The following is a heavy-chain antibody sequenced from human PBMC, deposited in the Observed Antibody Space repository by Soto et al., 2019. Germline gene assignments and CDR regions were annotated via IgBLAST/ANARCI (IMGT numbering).Heavy chain of an antibody. D-gene: IGHD2-21*02. CDR2: VYHTGDT. J-gene: IGHJ5*02. Sequence: SETLSLACEHSGGTVASSHWWRWVRQSRGRGLEWIGNVYHTGDTNFNPSLQSRVTFSVDKSNNQFSLRLTSVTAADTAVYFCAREIVTAGGNNYFDPWGPGTLVTVS. CDR3: AREIVTAGGNNYFDP. CDR1: GGTVASSHW. V-gene: IGHV4-4*02.